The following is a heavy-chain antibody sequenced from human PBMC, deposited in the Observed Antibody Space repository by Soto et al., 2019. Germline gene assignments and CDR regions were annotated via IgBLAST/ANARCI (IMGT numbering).Heavy chain of an antibody. Sequence: ASVKVSCKASGYTFTSYYMHWVRQAPGQGLEWMGIINPSGGSTSYAQKFQGRVTMTRDTSTSTVYMELSSLRSEDTAVYYCARDQLMNYDFWIGYYDYYYYGMDVWGQGTTVTVS. D-gene: IGHD3-3*01. J-gene: IGHJ6*02. CDR2: INPSGGST. V-gene: IGHV1-46*01. CDR1: GYTFTSYY. CDR3: ARDQLMNYDFWIGYYDYYYYGMDV.